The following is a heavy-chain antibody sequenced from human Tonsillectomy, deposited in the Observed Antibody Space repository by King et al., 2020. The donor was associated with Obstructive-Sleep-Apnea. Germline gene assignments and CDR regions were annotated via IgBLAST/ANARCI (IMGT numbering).Heavy chain of an antibody. J-gene: IGHJ6*02. CDR3: ARMGAVAGTLLSYYGMDV. D-gene: IGHD6-19*01. CDR2: IYHSGST. CDR1: GGSIISSNW. Sequence: QLQESGPGLVKPSGTLSLTCAVSGGSIISSNWWSWVRQPPGKGLEWIGEIYHSGSTNYNPSLKSRVTISVDKSNNQFPLILSSVTAADTAVYYCARMGAVAGTLLSYYGMDVWGQGTTVTVSS. V-gene: IGHV4-4*02.